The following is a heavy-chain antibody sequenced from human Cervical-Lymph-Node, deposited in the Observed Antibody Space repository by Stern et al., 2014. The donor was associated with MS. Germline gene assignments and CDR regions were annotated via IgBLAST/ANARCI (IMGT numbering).Heavy chain of an antibody. Sequence: VQLVESGPGLVKPSQTLSLTCTVSGGSISSGDFYWGWLRPPPGKGLEWSGITYCSGSTYYNPSLKSRVTISVDTSKNQFSLKLSSVTAADTAVYYCASANCSSTSCPNWFDPWGQGTLVTVSS. V-gene: IGHV4-30-4*01. CDR3: ASANCSSTSCPNWFDP. CDR1: GGSISSGDFY. CDR2: TYCSGST. D-gene: IGHD2-2*01. J-gene: IGHJ5*02.